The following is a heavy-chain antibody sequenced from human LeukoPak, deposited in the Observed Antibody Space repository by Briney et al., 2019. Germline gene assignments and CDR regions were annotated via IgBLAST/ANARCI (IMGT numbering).Heavy chain of an antibody. CDR2: IRYDGSNK. V-gene: IGHV3-30*02. CDR1: GFTFSSYG. J-gene: IGHJ4*02. Sequence: GGSLRLSCAASGFTFSSYGMHWVRQAPGKGLEWVAFIRYDGSNKYYADSVKGRFTISRDNSKNTLYLQMNSLRAEDTAVYYCAKDRDGIAARLDDYWGQGTLVTVSS. CDR3: AKDRDGIAARLDDY. D-gene: IGHD6-6*01.